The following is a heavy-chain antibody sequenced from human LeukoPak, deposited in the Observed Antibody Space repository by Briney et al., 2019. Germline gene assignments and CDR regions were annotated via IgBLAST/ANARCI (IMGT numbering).Heavy chain of an antibody. CDR1: GFTFSSYG. CDR3: VKAGGEAATHYYYGMDV. D-gene: IGHD2-15*01. J-gene: IGHJ6*02. Sequence: GGSLRLSCAASGFTFSSYGMHWVRQAPGKGLEWVAVISYDGSNKYYADSVKGRFTISRDNSKNTLYLQMNSLRAEDTAVYYCVKAGGEAATHYYYGMDVWGQGTTVTVSS. CDR2: ISYDGSNK. V-gene: IGHV3-30*18.